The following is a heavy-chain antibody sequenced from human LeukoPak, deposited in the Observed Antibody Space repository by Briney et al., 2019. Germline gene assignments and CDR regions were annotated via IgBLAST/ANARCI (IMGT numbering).Heavy chain of an antibody. J-gene: IGHJ5*02. CDR3: AREGHYYYDSSGYENWFDP. D-gene: IGHD3-22*01. CDR1: GYTFTGYY. Sequence: GASVKVSCKASGYTFTGYYMHWVRQAPGQGLEWMGWINPNSGGTNYAQKFQGRVTMTRDTSISTAYMELSRLRSDDTAVYYCAREGHYYYDSSGYENWFDPWGQGTLVTVSS. CDR2: INPNSGGT. V-gene: IGHV1-2*02.